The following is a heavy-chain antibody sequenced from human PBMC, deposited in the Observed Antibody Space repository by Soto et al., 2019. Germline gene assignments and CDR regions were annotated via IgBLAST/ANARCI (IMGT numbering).Heavy chain of an antibody. Sequence: QLQLQESGSGLVKPSQTLSLACAVSGGSFSGGGYSWSWIRQPPGKGLEWIGYIYHSGSTYYNPSLKSRVTISVDRSKNQISLKLSSVTAADTAVYDCARGMTTVTTFDYLGQGTLVTVSS. CDR3: ARGMTTVTTFDY. CDR1: GGSFSGGGYS. J-gene: IGHJ4*02. V-gene: IGHV4-30-2*01. CDR2: IYHSGST. D-gene: IGHD4-17*01.